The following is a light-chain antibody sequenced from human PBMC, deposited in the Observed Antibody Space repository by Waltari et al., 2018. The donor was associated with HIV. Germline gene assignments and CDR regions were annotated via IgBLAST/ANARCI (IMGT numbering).Light chain of an antibody. CDR2: TND. Sequence: QSVLTQPRSVSGTPGQRVTISCSGSRSNIGRNTGNWYQQVPGTAPKLLIHTNDQRPSGVPDRFSGSKSGTTATLAISGLQPEDEADYYCAAWDDTLNGHVVFGGGTKLTVL. CDR3: AAWDDTLNGHVV. J-gene: IGLJ2*01. V-gene: IGLV1-44*01. CDR1: RSNIGRNT.